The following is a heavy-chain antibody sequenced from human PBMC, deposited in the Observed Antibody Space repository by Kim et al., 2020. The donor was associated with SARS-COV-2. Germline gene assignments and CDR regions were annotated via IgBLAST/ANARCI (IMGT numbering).Heavy chain of an antibody. CDR2: IKSKTDGGTT. CDR3: TTDLRDFWSGYSPLDY. CDR1: GFTFSNAW. D-gene: IGHD3-3*01. V-gene: IGHV3-15*01. J-gene: IGHJ4*02. Sequence: GGSLRLSCAASGFTFSNAWMSWVRQAPGKGLEWVGRIKSKTDGGTTDYAAPVKGRFTISRDDSKNTLYLQMNSLKTEDTAVYYCTTDLRDFWSGYSPLDYWGQGTLVTVSS.